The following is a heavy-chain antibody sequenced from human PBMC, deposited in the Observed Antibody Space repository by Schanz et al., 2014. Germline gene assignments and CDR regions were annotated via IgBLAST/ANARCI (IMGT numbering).Heavy chain of an antibody. V-gene: IGHV4-34*01. D-gene: IGHD3-16*02. Sequence: QVQLQQWGAGLLKPSETLSLTCAVYGGSFSDYYWSWIRQPPGKGLEGIGEINHSGSTNYNPSLKSQFTISLDPSKTQFSLKLSSVTAADTAVYYCARGHDYFWGSYRRSPWGYFDLWGRGSLVTVSS. CDR1: GGSFSDYY. J-gene: IGHJ2*01. CDR3: ARGHDYFWGSYRRSPWGYFDL. CDR2: INHSGST.